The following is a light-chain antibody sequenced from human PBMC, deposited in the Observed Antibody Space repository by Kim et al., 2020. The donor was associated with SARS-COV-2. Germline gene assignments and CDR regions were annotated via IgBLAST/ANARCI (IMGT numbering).Light chain of an antibody. Sequence: QSALTQPASVSGSPGQSITISCTGTSSDVGGYDYVSWYQQHPGKAPKLMIYGVTKRPSGVSNRFSASKSGNTASLTISGLQAEDEADYYCCSYTSSSNLAFGGGTQLTVL. CDR2: GVT. CDR3: CSYTSSSNLA. V-gene: IGLV2-14*01. J-gene: IGLJ2*01. CDR1: SSDVGGYDY.